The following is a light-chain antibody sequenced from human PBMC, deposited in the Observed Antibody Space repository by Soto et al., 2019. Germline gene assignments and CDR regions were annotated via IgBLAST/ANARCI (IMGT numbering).Light chain of an antibody. V-gene: IGKV3-11*01. CDR3: QQRSNWYT. J-gene: IGKJ2*01. CDR1: QSISSF. Sequence: EIVLTQSPATLSLSPGERATLSCRASQSISSFLTWYQHKPGQAPRLLIYDASKRATGIPARFSGSGLGTDFTLTISSLEPEDFGVYYCQQRSNWYTFGQGTKVDIK. CDR2: DAS.